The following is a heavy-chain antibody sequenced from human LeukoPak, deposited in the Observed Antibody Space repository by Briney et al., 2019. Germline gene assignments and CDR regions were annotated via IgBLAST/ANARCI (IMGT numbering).Heavy chain of an antibody. Sequence: GASVTVSCKASGYSLSSNGISWAQQAPGQGLEWMGWISDYSGNTKYAQNFQDRVTLTTDRSTNTAYMELRSLRSDDTAVYYCAREGATDYYFDPWGQGTLVTVSS. J-gene: IGHJ4*02. CDR1: GYSLSSNG. CDR3: AREGATDYYFDP. CDR2: ISDYSGNT. D-gene: IGHD4-11*01. V-gene: IGHV1-18*01.